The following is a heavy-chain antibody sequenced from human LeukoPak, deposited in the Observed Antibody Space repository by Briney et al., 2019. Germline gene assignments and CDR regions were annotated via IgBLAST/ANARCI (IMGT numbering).Heavy chain of an antibody. Sequence: GESLKISRKGSGYSFTSYWIGWVRQIPGKGLEWMGIIYPCYSYTRSSTSFQGQVTISADKSISTAYLQWSRLTASDTAMYYCARGAAVAVTPYFDYWGQGTLVTVSS. J-gene: IGHJ4*02. V-gene: IGHV5-51*01. CDR3: ARGAAVAVTPYFDY. CDR2: IYPCYSYT. CDR1: GYSFTSYW. D-gene: IGHD6-19*01.